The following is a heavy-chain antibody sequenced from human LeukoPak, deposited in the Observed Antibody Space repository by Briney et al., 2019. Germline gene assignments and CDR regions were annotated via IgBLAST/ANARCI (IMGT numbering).Heavy chain of an antibody. CDR2: IYPGDSDT. V-gene: IGHV5-51*01. D-gene: IGHD4-17*01. CDR3: ARTLDYGDDYYYGMDV. J-gene: IGHJ6*02. Sequence: GESLKISCKGSGYSFTSYWIGWVRQMAGKGLEWMGIIYPGDSDTRYSPSFQGQVTISADKSISTAYLQWSSLKASDTVMYYCARTLDYGDDYYYGMDVWGQGTTVTVSS. CDR1: GYSFTSYW.